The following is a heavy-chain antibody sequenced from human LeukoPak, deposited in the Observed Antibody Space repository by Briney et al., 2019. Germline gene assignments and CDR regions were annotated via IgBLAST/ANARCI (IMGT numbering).Heavy chain of an antibody. V-gene: IGHV3-21*01. D-gene: IGHD5-18*01. Sequence: GGSLRLSCAASGFTFSSYSMNWVRQAPEKGLEWVSSISSSSSYIYYADSVKGRFTISRDNAKNSLYLQMNSLRAEDTAVYYCARDLADTAMDAPNDYWGQGTLVTVSS. CDR3: ARDLADTAMDAPNDY. CDR1: GFTFSSYS. CDR2: ISSSSSYI. J-gene: IGHJ4*02.